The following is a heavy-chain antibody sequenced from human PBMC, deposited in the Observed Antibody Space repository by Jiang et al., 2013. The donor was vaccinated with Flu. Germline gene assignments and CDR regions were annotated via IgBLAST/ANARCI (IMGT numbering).Heavy chain of an antibody. CDR2: SIIVGAP. Sequence: QPPGKGLSGLGVSIIVGAPTTTPSLKSRVTISVDTSKNQFSLKLSSVTAADTAVYYCARHWAEYYYDSSGYYYDGYAFDIWGQGTMVTVSS. CDR3: ARHWAEYYYDSSGYYYDGYAFDI. D-gene: IGHD3-22*01. V-gene: IGHV4-39*01. J-gene: IGHJ3*02.